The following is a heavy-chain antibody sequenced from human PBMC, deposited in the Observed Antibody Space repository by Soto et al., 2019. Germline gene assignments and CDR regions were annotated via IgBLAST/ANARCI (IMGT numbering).Heavy chain of an antibody. CDR2: LYDLDGS. Sequence: DVQLVESGGGLIQPGGSLRLSCAAFGFTISGKKYVAWVRQAPGTGLEWVSALYDLDGSFYAASVKGRFTTSSDSSKTTVYLQMNDLRPDDTAVYYCATWHEREHAYDVWGQGTTVTVSS. V-gene: IGHV3-53*01. J-gene: IGHJ3*01. CDR1: GFTISGKKY. D-gene: IGHD1-1*01. CDR3: ATWHEREHAYDV.